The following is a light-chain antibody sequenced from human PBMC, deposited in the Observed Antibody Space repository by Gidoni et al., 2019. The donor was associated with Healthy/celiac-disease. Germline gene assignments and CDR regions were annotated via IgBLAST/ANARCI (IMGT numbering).Light chain of an antibody. V-gene: IGKV1-39*01. Sequence: IQLTQPPSSLSASVGDRVTSTCRASQSISSYLNWYQQKPGKAPKLLIYAASSLQSGVPSRFSGSGSGTDFTLTISSLQPEDFATYYCQQSYSTLYTFGQGTKLEIK. CDR2: AAS. J-gene: IGKJ2*01. CDR1: QSISSY. CDR3: QQSYSTLYT.